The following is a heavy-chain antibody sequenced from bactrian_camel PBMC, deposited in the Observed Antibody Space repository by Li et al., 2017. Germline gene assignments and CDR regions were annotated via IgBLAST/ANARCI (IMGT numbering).Heavy chain of an antibody. D-gene: IGHD7*01. Sequence: DVQLVESGGGSVQAGGSRRLSCVVSRGTYESNGMGWFRQAPGKERERVASIYTGDDKTYYADSVKGRFSISQDNAKKTVYLQMNSLKPEDTAMYYCVAATRPVGGNCPIFVSYNAWGQGTQVTVS. CDR3: VAATRPVGGNCPIFVSYNA. J-gene: IGHJ4*01. V-gene: IGHV3S40*01. CDR1: RGTYESNG. CDR2: IYTGDDKT.